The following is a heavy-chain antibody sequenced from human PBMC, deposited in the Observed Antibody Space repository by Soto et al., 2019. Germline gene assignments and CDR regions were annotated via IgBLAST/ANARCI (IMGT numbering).Heavy chain of an antibody. CDR2: ISPGDSET. V-gene: IGHV5-51*01. J-gene: IGHJ4*02. Sequence: PGESLKISCKGSGYSFTNYWIGWVRQMPGKGLEWMGIISPGDSETRYSPSFQGQVTISADKSISTAYLQWNSLKASDTAMYYCTRNYTWGIYSPGIYGGKGTLVPVPS. D-gene: IGHD3-16*01. CDR3: TRNYTWGIYSPGIY. CDR1: GYSFTNYW.